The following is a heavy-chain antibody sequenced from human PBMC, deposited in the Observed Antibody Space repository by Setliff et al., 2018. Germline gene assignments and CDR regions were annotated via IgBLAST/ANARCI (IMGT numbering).Heavy chain of an antibody. J-gene: IGHJ4*02. D-gene: IGHD6-13*01. CDR1: GFIVSNNE. CDR2: TYSDGRT. V-gene: IGHV3-53*01. CDR3: AKDQGRWLVAAGTIDY. Sequence: GGSLRLSCEVSGFIVSNNEMSWVRQAPGKGLEWVSVTYSDGRTNYADSVKGRFIISRDNSKNTFDLQMNSLRAEDTAVYYCAKDQGRWLVAAGTIDYWGQGVLVTVSS.